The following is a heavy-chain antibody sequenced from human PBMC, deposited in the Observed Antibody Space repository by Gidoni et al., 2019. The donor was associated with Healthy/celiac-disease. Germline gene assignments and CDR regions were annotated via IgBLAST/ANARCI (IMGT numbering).Heavy chain of an antibody. CDR3: ARIWFGEEFDP. J-gene: IGHJ5*02. CDR2: IFSNDEK. Sequence: QVTLKESAPVLVKPTETLTLTCTVSGFSLSNASMGVIWIRQPPGNALEWLAHIFSNDEKSYITSVKSRLTISKYTSKSQVVLTMTNMDPVDTATYYCARIWFGEEFDPWGQGTLVTVSS. V-gene: IGHV2-26*01. D-gene: IGHD3-10*01. CDR1: GFSLSNASMG.